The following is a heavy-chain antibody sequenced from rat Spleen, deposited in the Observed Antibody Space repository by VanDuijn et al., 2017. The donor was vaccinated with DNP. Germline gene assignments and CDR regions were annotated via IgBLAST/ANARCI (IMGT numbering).Heavy chain of an antibody. V-gene: IGHV2S12*01. D-gene: IGHD1-11*01. CDR2: ISSGGDT. CDR1: GFSLTTYG. CDR3: ARHSPRRVWGYFDF. Sequence: QVQLKESGPGLVQPSQTLSLTCTVSGFSLTTYGVAWVRQPPGKGLEWIAAISSGGDTHYNSALKSRLSISRDISESQVFLKVNSLQTEDTAIYFCARHSPRRVWGYFDFWGPGTMVTVSS. J-gene: IGHJ1*01.